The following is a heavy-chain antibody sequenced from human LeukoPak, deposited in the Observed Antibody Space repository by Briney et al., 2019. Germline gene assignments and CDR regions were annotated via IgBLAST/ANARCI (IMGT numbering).Heavy chain of an antibody. D-gene: IGHD6-19*01. CDR2: IYTSGST. Sequence: RSSETLSLTCTVSGGSISSGGYYWSWIRQHPGKGLEWIGRIYTSGSTNYNPSLKSRVTMSVDTSKNQFSLKLSSVTAADTAVYYCATSIAVAGTWSAYYYGMDVWGQGTTVTVSS. J-gene: IGHJ6*02. V-gene: IGHV4-61*02. CDR3: ATSIAVAGTWSAYYYGMDV. CDR1: GGSISSGGYY.